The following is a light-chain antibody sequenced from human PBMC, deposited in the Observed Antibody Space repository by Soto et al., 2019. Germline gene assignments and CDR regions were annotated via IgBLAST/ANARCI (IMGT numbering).Light chain of an antibody. CDR3: QQYGSSPWT. V-gene: IGKV3-20*01. J-gene: IGKJ1*01. CDR1: QSVASSY. Sequence: ENVLTQSPGTLSLSPGERVTLSCRASQSVASSYLAWYQQKPGQAPRHLIYSASSRATGIPDRFSGRGSGTDFALTISRLEPEDFAVYYCQQYGSSPWTCGQGTKVEIK. CDR2: SAS.